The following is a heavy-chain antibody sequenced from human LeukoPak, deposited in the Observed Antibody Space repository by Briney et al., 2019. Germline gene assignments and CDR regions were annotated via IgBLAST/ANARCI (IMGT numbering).Heavy chain of an antibody. D-gene: IGHD1-26*01. V-gene: IGHV3-74*01. CDR2: INSDGSST. Sequence: GGSLRLSCAASGFTFSSYWMHWVRQAPGKGLVWVSRINSDGSSTSYADSVKGRFTISRDNAKNTLYLQMNSLKTEDTAVYYCARETSPYSGSYYYYGMDVWGQGTTVTVSS. CDR1: GFTFSSYW. J-gene: IGHJ6*02. CDR3: ARETSPYSGSYYYYGMDV.